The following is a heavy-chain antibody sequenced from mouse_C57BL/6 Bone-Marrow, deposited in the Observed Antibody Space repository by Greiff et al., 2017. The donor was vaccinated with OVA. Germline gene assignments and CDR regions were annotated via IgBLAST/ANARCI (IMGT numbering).Heavy chain of an antibody. D-gene: IGHD1-1*01. Sequence: EVKLQQSGPELVKPGASVKISCKASGYTFTDYYMNWVKQSHGKSLEWIGDINPNNGGTSYNQKFKGKATLTVDKSSSTAYMELRSLTSEDSAVYYCASPYYGSSRYFDYWGQGTTLTVSS. CDR3: ASPYYGSSRYFDY. J-gene: IGHJ2*01. CDR2: INPNNGGT. V-gene: IGHV1-26*01. CDR1: GYTFTDYY.